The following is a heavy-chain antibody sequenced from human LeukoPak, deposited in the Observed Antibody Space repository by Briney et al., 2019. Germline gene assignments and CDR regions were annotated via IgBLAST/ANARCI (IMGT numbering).Heavy chain of an antibody. Sequence: SETLSLTCAVYGGSFSGYYWSWIRQPPGKGLEWIGEINHSGSTNYNPSLKSRVTISVDMSKNQFSLKLSSVTAADTAVYYCARDPEYCSGGSCYTYNWFDPWGQGTLVTVSS. J-gene: IGHJ5*02. CDR1: GGSFSGYY. D-gene: IGHD2-15*01. V-gene: IGHV4-34*01. CDR3: ARDPEYCSGGSCYTYNWFDP. CDR2: INHSGST.